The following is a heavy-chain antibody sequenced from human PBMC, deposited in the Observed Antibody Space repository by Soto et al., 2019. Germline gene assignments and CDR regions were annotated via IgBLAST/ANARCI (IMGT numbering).Heavy chain of an antibody. CDR2: IYYSGST. J-gene: IGHJ5*02. V-gene: IGHV4-39*01. D-gene: IGHD3-3*01. Sequence: SETLSLTCTVSGGSISSSSYYWGWIRQPPGKGLEWIGSIYYSGSTYYNPSLKSRVTISVDTSKNQFSLKLSSVTAADTAVYYCARQRLRFLEWLESGFRPPNWFDPWGQGTLVTVSS. CDR3: ARQRLRFLEWLESGFRPPNWFDP. CDR1: GGSISSSSYY.